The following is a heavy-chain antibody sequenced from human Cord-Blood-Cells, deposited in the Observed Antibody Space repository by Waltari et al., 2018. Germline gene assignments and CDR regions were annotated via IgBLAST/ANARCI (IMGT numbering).Heavy chain of an antibody. V-gene: IGHV4-4*07. J-gene: IGHJ2*01. Sequence: QVQLQESGPGLVKPSETLSLTCTVSGGSISSYYWSWLRQRAGKGLEWIGRIYTSGSTNYNPSLKSRVTMSVDTSKNQFSLKLSSVTAADTAVYYCARVGRVPAAPPHWYFDLWGRGTLVTVSS. D-gene: IGHD2-2*01. CDR1: GGSISSYY. CDR2: IYTSGST. CDR3: ARVGRVPAAPPHWYFDL.